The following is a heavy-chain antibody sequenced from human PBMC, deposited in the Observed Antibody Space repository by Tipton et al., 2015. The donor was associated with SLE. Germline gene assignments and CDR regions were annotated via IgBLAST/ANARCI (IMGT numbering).Heavy chain of an antibody. CDR2: TSSDGGST. D-gene: IGHD3-22*01. CDR3: ARGGQWLFGHDAFDI. CDR1: EFSFRNYA. Sequence: GSLRLSCTASEFSFRNYAIHWVRQAPGKGLEYVSGTSSDGGSTVYGDSVKGRFIVSRDNHKITLFLQMGSLGPEDMGVYYCARGGQWLFGHDAFDIWGQGTMVIVSS. J-gene: IGHJ3*02. V-gene: IGHV3-64*02.